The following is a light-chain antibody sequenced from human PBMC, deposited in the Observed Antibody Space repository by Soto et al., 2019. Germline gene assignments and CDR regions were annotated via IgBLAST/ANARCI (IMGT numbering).Light chain of an antibody. CDR2: WAS. Sequence: DVVMTQSPDSLTVSLGERATINCKSSQSLLYKSNNKNYFAWYQQKPGQPPKLLISWASTRESGVPDRFSGSGSGTDFTLTITSLQAEDVAVYSCQQYYSSPWTFGQGTEVEIK. J-gene: IGKJ1*01. V-gene: IGKV4-1*01. CDR3: QQYYSSPWT. CDR1: QSLLYKSNNKNY.